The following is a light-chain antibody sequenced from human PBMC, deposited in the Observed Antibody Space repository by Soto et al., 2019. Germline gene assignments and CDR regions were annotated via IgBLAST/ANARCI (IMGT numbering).Light chain of an antibody. CDR2: YDN. CDR1: NSNIGSNT. CDR3: AAWDDSLNGRV. V-gene: IGLV1-44*01. J-gene: IGLJ1*01. Sequence: SVLTQPPSASGTPGQRVTISCSGNNSNIGSNTVNWYQQLPGTAPKLLIYYDNLRPSGVPDRISGSKSGTSASLAISGLQSDDEADYYCAAWDDSLNGRVFGTGTKLTVL.